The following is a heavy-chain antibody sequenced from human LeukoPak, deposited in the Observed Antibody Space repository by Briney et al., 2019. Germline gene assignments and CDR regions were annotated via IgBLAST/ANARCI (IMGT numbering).Heavy chain of an antibody. D-gene: IGHD6-19*01. CDR2: IYYSGST. J-gene: IGHJ3*02. CDR3: AREGQSSSFDI. Sequence: PSETLSLTCTVSGGSISSYYWSWIRQPPGKGLEWIGYIYYSGSTNYNPSLKSRVTIPLGTSKNQFSLKLSSVTAADTAVYYCAREGQSSSFDILGQGTMVTVSS. V-gene: IGHV4-59*01. CDR1: GGSISSYY.